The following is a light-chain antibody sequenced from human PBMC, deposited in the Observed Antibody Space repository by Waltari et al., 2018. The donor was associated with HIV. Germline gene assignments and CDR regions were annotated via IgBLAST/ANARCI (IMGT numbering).Light chain of an antibody. V-gene: IGLV1-44*01. J-gene: IGLJ3*02. Sequence: QSVLNQPPSASGTPGQRVTISSSGSSSNFGSNTVNWYQQLPGTAPKLLIYSNIQLPSGVPDRFSGSKSGTSASLAISGLQSDDEADYYCAAWDDSLNGLWVFGGGTKLTVL. CDR1: SSNFGSNT. CDR3: AAWDDSLNGLWV. CDR2: SNI.